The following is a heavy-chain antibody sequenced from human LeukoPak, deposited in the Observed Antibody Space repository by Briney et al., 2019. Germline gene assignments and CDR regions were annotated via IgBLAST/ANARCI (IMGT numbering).Heavy chain of an antibody. Sequence: SETLSLTCTVSGGSISSYYWSWIRQPPGKGLEWIGYIYYSGSTHYNPSLKSRVTISVDTSKNQFSLKLSSVTAADTAVYYCARPRGFGKAFDYWGQGTLVTVSS. J-gene: IGHJ4*02. CDR2: IYYSGST. V-gene: IGHV4-59*01. CDR1: GGSISSYY. D-gene: IGHD3-10*01. CDR3: ARPRGFGKAFDY.